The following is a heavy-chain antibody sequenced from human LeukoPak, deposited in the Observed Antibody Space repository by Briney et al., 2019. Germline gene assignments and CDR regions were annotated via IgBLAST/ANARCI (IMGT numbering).Heavy chain of an antibody. Sequence: PGGSLRLSCAASGFTFSSYWMHWVRQAPGKGLVWVSRIDGDGTTTNYADSVKGRFTISGDNAKNTLYLQINSLSAEDTAVYYCYVHHYYYYMDVWGKGTTVTVSS. D-gene: IGHD3-16*01. CDR3: YVHHYYYYMDV. V-gene: IGHV3-74*01. CDR2: IDGDGTTT. J-gene: IGHJ6*03. CDR1: GFTFSSYW.